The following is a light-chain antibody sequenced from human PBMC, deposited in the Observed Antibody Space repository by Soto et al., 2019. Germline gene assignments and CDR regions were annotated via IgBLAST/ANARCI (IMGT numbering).Light chain of an antibody. Sequence: QSVLTQPPSASGSPGQSVTISCTGTSSDIGAYDYVSWYQHCPGKAPKLMIYEVTNRPSGVSNRFSGSKSGNMASLTISGLQAEDEAHYYCSSYTSRSTRVFGGGTKLTVL. V-gene: IGLV2-14*01. CDR1: SSDIGAYDY. CDR2: EVT. CDR3: SSYTSRSTRV. J-gene: IGLJ3*02.